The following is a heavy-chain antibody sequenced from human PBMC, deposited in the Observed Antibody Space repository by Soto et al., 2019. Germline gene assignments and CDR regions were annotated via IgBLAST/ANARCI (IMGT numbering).Heavy chain of an antibody. CDR3: ARDAPPADY. Sequence: QVQLVQSGAEVKKPGASVKVSFKASGYTFTSYSISWVRQAPGQGLEWMGWISAYNGNTNYAQKLQGRVAMTTDTFTSTAYMELRSLRSDDTAAYDSARDAPPADYWGQGTLVTVSS. J-gene: IGHJ4*02. V-gene: IGHV1-18*01. CDR1: GYTFTSYS. CDR2: ISAYNGNT.